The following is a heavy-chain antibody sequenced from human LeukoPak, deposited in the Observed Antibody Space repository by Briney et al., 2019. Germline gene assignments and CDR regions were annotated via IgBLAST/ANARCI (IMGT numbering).Heavy chain of an antibody. CDR1: GGSISSSSYY. V-gene: IGHV4-39*01. CDR3: ARHEVSVGAFDI. D-gene: IGHD1-26*01. Sequence: SETLSLTCTVSGGSISSSSYYWGWIRQPPGKGLEWIGSICYSGSTYYNPSPKSRVTISVDTSKNQSSLKLSSVTAADTAVYYCARHEVSVGAFDIWGQGTMVTVSS. J-gene: IGHJ3*02. CDR2: ICYSGST.